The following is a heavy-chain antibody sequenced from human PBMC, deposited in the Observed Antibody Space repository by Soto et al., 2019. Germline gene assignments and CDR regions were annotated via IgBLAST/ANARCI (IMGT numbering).Heavy chain of an antibody. D-gene: IGHD3-22*01. CDR3: VIVDDSIGYPFFWYYGMDV. V-gene: IGHV3-48*02. CDR2: ISSSSSTI. CDR1: GFTFSSYS. Sequence: GGSLRLSCAASGFTFSSYSMNWVRQAPGKGLEWVSYISSSSSTIYYADSVKGRFTISRDNAKNLLYLQMNSLRDEDTAVYYCVIVDDSIGYPFFWYYGMDVWGQGTTVPSP. J-gene: IGHJ6*02.